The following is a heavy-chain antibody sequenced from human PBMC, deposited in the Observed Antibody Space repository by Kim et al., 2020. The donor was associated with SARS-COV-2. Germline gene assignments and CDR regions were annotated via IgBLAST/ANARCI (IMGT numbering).Heavy chain of an antibody. D-gene: IGHD1-26*01. Sequence: PDSVKGRFTISRDNSKNTMWLQMNSLRVEDTALYFCAKRPFTSSGWFDPWGQGTLVIVSS. CDR3: AKRPFTSSGWFDP. J-gene: IGHJ5*02. V-gene: IGHV3-23*01.